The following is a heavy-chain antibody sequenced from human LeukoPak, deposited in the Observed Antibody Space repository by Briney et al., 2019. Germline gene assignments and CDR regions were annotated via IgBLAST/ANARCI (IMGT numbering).Heavy chain of an antibody. CDR3: ARGRLSGYSSSWIFSY. CDR2: MNPNSGNT. V-gene: IGHV1-8*02. D-gene: IGHD6-13*01. J-gene: IGHJ4*02. CDR1: GYTFTSYA. Sequence: ASVKVSCKASGYTFTSYAMNWVRQAPGQGLEWMGWMNPNSGNTGYAQKFQGRVTMTRNTSISTAYMELSSLRSEDTAVYYCARGRLSGYSSSWIFSYWGQGTLVTVSS.